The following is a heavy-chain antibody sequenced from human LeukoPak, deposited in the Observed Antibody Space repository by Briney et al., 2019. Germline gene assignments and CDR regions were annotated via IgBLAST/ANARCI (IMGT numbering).Heavy chain of an antibody. CDR1: GGSFSGYY. CDR3: ARGRQVVTLYYYYYYMDV. CDR2: INHSGST. D-gene: IGHD4-23*01. J-gene: IGHJ6*03. V-gene: IGHV4-34*01. Sequence: PSETLSLSCAVYGGSFSGYYWSWIRQPPGKGLEGIGEINHSGSTNYNPSLKSRVTISVGTSKNQFSLKLSSVTAADTAVYYCARGRQVVTLYYYYYYMDVWGKGTTVTVSS.